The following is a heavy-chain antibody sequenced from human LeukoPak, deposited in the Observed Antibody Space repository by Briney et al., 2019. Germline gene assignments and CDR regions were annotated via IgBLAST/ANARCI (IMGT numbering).Heavy chain of an antibody. CDR3: ARATTVTVFDY. CDR2: ISGTGGST. CDR1: GFTFSNYA. D-gene: IGHD4-17*01. V-gene: IGHV3-23*01. Sequence: GGSLRLSCAASGFTFSNYAMNWVRQAPGKGLELVSLISGTGGSTYYADSVKGRFTISRDNSKNTLYVQMNNLRADDTAVYYCARATTVTVFDYWGQGTLVTVSS. J-gene: IGHJ4*02.